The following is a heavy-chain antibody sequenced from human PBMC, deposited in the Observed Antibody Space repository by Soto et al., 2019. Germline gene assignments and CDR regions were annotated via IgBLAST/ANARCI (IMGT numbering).Heavy chain of an antibody. D-gene: IGHD1-26*01. J-gene: IGHJ4*02. CDR1: GVSFSNYY. Sequence: QVQLQQWGAGLLKPSETLSLTCAVYGVSFSNYYWVWIRQSPGKGLEWIGEINHRGVTNYKPSLKSRGSIFVGTSNKQCSLRLTSVTAADPAVYYCGRGMGREPPRGQWGPGPPVSVSS. CDR3: GRGMGREPPRGQ. CDR2: INHRGVT. V-gene: IGHV4-34*01.